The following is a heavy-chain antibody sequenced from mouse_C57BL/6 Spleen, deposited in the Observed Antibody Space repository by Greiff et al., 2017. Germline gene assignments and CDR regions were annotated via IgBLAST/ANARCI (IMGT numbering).Heavy chain of an antibody. CDR3: TRDQGYYGNFYFDY. CDR1: GFTFSSYA. Sequence: EVKLMESGEGLVKPGGSLKLSCAASGFTFSSYAMSWVRQTPEKRLEWVAYISSGGDYIYYADTVKGRFTISRDNARNTLYLQMSSLKSEDTAMYYCTRDQGYYGNFYFDYWGQGTTLTVSS. D-gene: IGHD2-1*01. J-gene: IGHJ2*01. CDR2: ISSGGDYI. V-gene: IGHV5-9-1*02.